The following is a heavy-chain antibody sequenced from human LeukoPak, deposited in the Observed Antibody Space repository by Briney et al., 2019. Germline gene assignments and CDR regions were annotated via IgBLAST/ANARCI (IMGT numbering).Heavy chain of an antibody. V-gene: IGHV4-34*01. CDR3: ARGLDNWYFDL. D-gene: IGHD3/OR15-3a*01. J-gene: IGHJ2*01. CDR2: LNHIGST. CDR1: GGSFSGYY. Sequence: SETLSLTCAVYGGSFSGYYWSWIRQPPGKGLEWIGELNHIGSTNYNPSLKSRVTILVDTSKNQFSLKLSSVTAADTAVYYCARGLDNWYFDLWGRGTLVIVSS.